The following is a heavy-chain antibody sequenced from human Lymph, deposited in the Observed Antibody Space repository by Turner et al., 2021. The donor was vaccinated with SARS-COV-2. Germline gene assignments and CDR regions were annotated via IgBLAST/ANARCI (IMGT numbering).Heavy chain of an antibody. Sequence: EVQLLESGGGLVQTGGSLRLSCAASGFTFSSYAMSWVRQAPGKWLELVSAICGSGGSTYYADSVKGRFTISRDNSKNTLYLQMNSLRAEDTAVYYCATAAGTGEFYYWGQGTLVTVSS. V-gene: IGHV3-23*01. CDR2: ICGSGGST. CDR1: GFTFSSYA. D-gene: IGHD6-13*01. J-gene: IGHJ4*02. CDR3: ATAAGTGEFYY.